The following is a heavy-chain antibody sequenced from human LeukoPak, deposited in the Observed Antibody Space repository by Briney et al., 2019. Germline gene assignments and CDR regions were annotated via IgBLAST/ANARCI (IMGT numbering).Heavy chain of an antibody. V-gene: IGHV4-34*01. D-gene: IGHD2-15*01. J-gene: IGHJ5*02. CDR1: GGSFSGYY. CDR2: INHSGST. CDR3: ARGRGYCSVGSCYWGWFNWFDP. Sequence: SETLSLTCAVCGGSFSGYYWSWIRQPPGKGLEWIGEINHSGSTNYNPSLKSRVTISVDTSKNQFSLKLSSVTAADTAVYYCARGRGYCSVGSCYWGWFNWFDPWGQGTLVTVSS.